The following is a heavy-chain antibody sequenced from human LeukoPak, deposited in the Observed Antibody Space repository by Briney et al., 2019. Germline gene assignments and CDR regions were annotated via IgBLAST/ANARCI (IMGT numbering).Heavy chain of an antibody. J-gene: IGHJ6*04. V-gene: IGHV4-59*01. CDR2: IYYSGST. CDR1: GDSISSYY. Sequence: SETLSLTCTVSGDSISSYYWSWIRQPPGKGLEWIGYIYYSGSTNYNPSLKSRVTISVDTSKKQFSLKLSSVTAADTAVYYCARDSLLRYFDWFPLGMDVWGKGTTVTVSS. D-gene: IGHD3-9*01. CDR3: ARDSLLRYFDWFPLGMDV.